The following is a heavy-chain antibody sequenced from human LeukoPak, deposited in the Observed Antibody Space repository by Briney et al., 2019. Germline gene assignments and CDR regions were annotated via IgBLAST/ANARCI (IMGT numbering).Heavy chain of an antibody. V-gene: IGHV4-39*01. CDR3: ARQSLWTNYYDSSGAFDI. J-gene: IGHJ3*02. CDR1: GGSISSSSYY. CDR2: IYYSGST. Sequence: PSETLSLTCTLSGGSISSSSYYWGWIRQPPGKGLEWIGSIYYSGSTYYNPSLKSRVTISVDTSKNQFSLKLSSVTAADTAVYYCARQSLWTNYYDSSGAFDIWGQGTMVTVSS. D-gene: IGHD3-22*01.